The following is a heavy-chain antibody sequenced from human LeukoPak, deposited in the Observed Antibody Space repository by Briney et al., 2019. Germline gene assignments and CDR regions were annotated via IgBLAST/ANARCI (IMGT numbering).Heavy chain of an antibody. V-gene: IGHV3-48*03. CDR3: ARDFYDSRGYYDDAFDI. Sequence: GGSLRLSCEASGFTFSTYEMNWVRQAPGKGLEWVSYISSSGSTLYYADSVKGRFTISRDNAKSSLYLQMNSLRAEDTAVYYCARDFYDSRGYYDDAFDIWGQGTMVTVSS. CDR1: GFTFSTYE. CDR2: ISSSGSTL. D-gene: IGHD3-22*01. J-gene: IGHJ3*02.